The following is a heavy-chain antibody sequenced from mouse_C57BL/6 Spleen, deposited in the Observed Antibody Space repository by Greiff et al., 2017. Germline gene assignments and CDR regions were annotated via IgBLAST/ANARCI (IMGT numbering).Heavy chain of an antibody. D-gene: IGHD1-1*01. CDR1: GFTFSDYY. CDR2: ISNGGGST. J-gene: IGHJ1*03. Sequence: EVQLVESGGGLVQPGGSLKLSCAASGFTFSDYYMYWVRQTPEKRLEWVAYISNGGGSTYYPDTVKGRFTIYRDNAKNTLYLQMSRLKSEDTAMYDCARRTTTVVADWYFDVWGTGTTVTVSS. V-gene: IGHV5-12*01. CDR3: ARRTTTVVADWYFDV.